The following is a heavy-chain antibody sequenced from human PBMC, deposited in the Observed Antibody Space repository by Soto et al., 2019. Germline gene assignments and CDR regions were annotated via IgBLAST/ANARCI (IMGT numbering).Heavy chain of an antibody. J-gene: IGHJ3*02. CDR3: ARPLDTGDHDAFDI. Sequence: ASVKVSCKASGYTFTGYYMHWVRQAPGQGLEWMGWINPNSGGTNYAQKFQGWVTMTRDTSISTAYMELSRLRSDDTAVYYCARPLDTGDHDAFDIWGQGTMVTVSS. D-gene: IGHD5-18*01. V-gene: IGHV1-2*04. CDR2: INPNSGGT. CDR1: GYTFTGYY.